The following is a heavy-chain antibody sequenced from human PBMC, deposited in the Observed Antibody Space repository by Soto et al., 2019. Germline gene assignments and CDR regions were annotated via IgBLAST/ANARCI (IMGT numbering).Heavy chain of an antibody. Sequence: EVQLVESGGGLVQPGGSLRLSCAASGFTFSSYSMNWVRQAPGKGLEWVSYISSSSSTIYYADSVKGRFTISRDNDKNSLYLQMNSLRDEDTAVYYCARDGCSSTSCFYYYYYGMDVWGQGTTVTVSS. CDR3: ARDGCSSTSCFYYYYYGMDV. J-gene: IGHJ6*02. V-gene: IGHV3-48*02. CDR2: ISSSSSTI. CDR1: GFTFSSYS. D-gene: IGHD2-2*01.